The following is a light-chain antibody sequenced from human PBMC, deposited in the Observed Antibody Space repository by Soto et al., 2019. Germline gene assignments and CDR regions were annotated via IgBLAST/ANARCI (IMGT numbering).Light chain of an antibody. V-gene: IGKV1-9*01. CDR2: PAS. J-gene: IGKJ3*01. CDR3: QQYNSYPV. CDR1: QDISTS. Sequence: DIQLTQSPSFLSASVGDRVTVSCRASQDISTSLAWFQQKAGKVPQLLVYPASTLQDGVPSKFSGSGSGTYFTLTISSLQPDDFATYYCQQYNSYPVFGPGTKVEIK.